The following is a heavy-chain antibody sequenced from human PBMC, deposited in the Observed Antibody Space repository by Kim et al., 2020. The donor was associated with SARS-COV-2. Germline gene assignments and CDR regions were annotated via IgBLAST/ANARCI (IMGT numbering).Heavy chain of an antibody. D-gene: IGHD4-17*01. Sequence: SQTLSLTCAISGDSVSSNSAAWNWIRQSPSRGLEWLGRTYYRSKWYNDYAVSVKSRITINPDTSKNQFSLQLNSVTPEDTAVYYCARDFTGDYDAYYYYYMDVWGKGTTVTVSS. CDR2: TYYRSKWYN. CDR1: GDSVSSNSAA. J-gene: IGHJ6*03. CDR3: ARDFTGDYDAYYYYYMDV. V-gene: IGHV6-1*01.